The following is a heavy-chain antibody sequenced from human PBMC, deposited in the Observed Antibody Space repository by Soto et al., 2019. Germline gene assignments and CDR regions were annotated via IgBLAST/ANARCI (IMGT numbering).Heavy chain of an antibody. J-gene: IGHJ6*02. V-gene: IGHV3-53*01. CDR3: ARERGFYYDSSGYYQEDYYGMDV. D-gene: IGHD3-22*01. Sequence: GGSLRLSCAASGFTVSSNYMNWVRQAPGKGLDWVSVIYTSGSTYYADSVRGRFTISRDNSKNTLYLQMNSLRAEDTAVYYCARERGFYYDSSGYYQEDYYGMDVWGQGTTVTVSS. CDR2: IYTSGST. CDR1: GFTVSSNY.